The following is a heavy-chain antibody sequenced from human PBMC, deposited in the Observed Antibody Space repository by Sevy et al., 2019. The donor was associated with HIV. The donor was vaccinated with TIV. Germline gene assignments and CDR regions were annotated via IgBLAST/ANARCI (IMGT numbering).Heavy chain of an antibody. Sequence: GGSLRLSCAASGFTFSIIYMSWVRQSPGKGLEWVGRMKSKIDGGTIDYAAPVKDRFTMSRDDSKNTLYLQMNSLKADDTAVYYCTTVGFPHWGSEAFDIWGQGTMVTVSS. V-gene: IGHV3-15*05. D-gene: IGHD3-16*01. CDR2: MKSKIDGGTI. CDR1: GFTFSIIY. CDR3: TTVGFPHWGSEAFDI. J-gene: IGHJ3*02.